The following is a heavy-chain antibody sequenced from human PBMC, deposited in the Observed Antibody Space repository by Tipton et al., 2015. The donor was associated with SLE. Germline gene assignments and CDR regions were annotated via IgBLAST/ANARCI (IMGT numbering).Heavy chain of an antibody. CDR1: VFPLLGYE. V-gene: IGHV3-7*01. Sequence: GSLRLSCAASVFPLLGYEMNWVRQAPGKGLEWVANIKAAGSSTTYADSVKGRFTISRDNAKNTLYLQMNSLRAEDTAVYYCARDGPDYWGQGTLVTVSS. CDR2: IKAAGSST. CDR3: ARDGPDY. J-gene: IGHJ4*02.